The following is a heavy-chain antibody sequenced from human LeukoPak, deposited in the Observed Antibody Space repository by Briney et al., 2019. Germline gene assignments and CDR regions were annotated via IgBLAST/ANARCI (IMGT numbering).Heavy chain of an antibody. J-gene: IGHJ4*02. V-gene: IGHV4-34*01. CDR1: GGSFSGYY. D-gene: IGHD3-22*01. CDR3: ARVADSSGYYYNY. Sequence: SETLSLTCAVYGGSFSGYYWSWIRQPPGKGLEWIGEINHSGSTNYNPSLKSRVTISVDTSKNQFSLKLSSVTAADTAVYYSARVADSSGYYYNYWGQGTLVTVSS. CDR2: INHSGST.